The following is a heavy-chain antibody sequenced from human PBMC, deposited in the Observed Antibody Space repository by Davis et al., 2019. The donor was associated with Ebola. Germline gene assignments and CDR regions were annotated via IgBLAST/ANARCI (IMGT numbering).Heavy chain of an antibody. CDR2: ITNDGTRT. J-gene: IGHJ4*02. CDR1: GFTFSNYW. CDR3: ARREAASIDY. V-gene: IGHV3-74*01. D-gene: IGHD6-25*01. Sequence: HTGGSLRLSCAASGFTFSNYWMSWVRQAPGKGLVWVSRITNDGTRTSYADSVQGRFTISRDNAKNTLFLQLNSLRVEDTAIYYCARREAASIDYWGQGTLVTVSS.